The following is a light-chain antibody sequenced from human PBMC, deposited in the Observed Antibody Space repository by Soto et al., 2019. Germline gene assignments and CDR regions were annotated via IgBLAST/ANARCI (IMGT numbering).Light chain of an antibody. V-gene: IGKV3-20*01. Sequence: EIVLTQYPGTLSLSPAERANLSFRASQSVTTSYLAWYQRKPGQAPRLLIYGASSRAAGIPDRFSGSGSGAAFSHIISRLEPEEFAVYYCQQYGDSLLTFGGVASVEMK. CDR3: QQYGDSLLT. J-gene: IGKJ4*01. CDR1: QSVTTSY. CDR2: GAS.